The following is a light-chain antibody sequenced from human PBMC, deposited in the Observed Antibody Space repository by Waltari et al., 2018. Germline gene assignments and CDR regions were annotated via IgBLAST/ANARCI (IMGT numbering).Light chain of an antibody. Sequence: QSVLTQPPSASGTPGQRVTISCSGSSSDIGDNYVYWYKQLPGTAPKLLVYGNTQRPSGVPDRFSVSKSGTSASLAISDLRSEDEADYDCAAWDDNLLYVFGTGTKVTVL. CDR1: SSDIGDNY. J-gene: IGLJ1*01. V-gene: IGLV1-47*01. CDR2: GNT. CDR3: AAWDDNLLYV.